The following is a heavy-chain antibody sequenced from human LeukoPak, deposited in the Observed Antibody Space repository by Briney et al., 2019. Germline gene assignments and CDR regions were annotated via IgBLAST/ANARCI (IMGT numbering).Heavy chain of an antibody. CDR3: ARHFVSGSYYNSLVN. Sequence: GESLKISCKGSGYSFTSYWIGWVRQMPGKGPEWMGIIYPGDSDTRYSASFQGQVTISADKSISTAYLQWSSLKASDTAMYYCARHFVSGSYYNSLVNWGQGTLVTVSS. CDR2: IYPGDSDT. CDR1: GYSFTSYW. J-gene: IGHJ4*02. D-gene: IGHD3-10*01. V-gene: IGHV5-51*01.